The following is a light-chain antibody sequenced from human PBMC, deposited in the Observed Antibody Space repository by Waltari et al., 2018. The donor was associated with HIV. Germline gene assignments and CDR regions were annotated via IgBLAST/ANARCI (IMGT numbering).Light chain of an antibody. CDR2: EVT. Sequence: QSALTQPPSASGSPGQLVTISCTGTSNDVGSYDYVSWYQQHPGRAPKLHLYEVTKRPSRVPDRVSGSKSGNTSSLTVSGLQAEDDGHYYCTSYVDNYVVFFGGGTKLTVL. V-gene: IGLV2-8*01. CDR3: TSYVDNYVVF. J-gene: IGLJ2*01. CDR1: SNDVGSYDY.